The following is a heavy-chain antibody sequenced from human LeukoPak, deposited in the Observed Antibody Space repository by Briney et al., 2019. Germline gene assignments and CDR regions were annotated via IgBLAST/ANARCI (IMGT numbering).Heavy chain of an antibody. V-gene: IGHV3-53*01. Sequence: PGGSLRLSCAASGFTVSSNYMSWVRQAPGKGLEWVSVIYSGGSTYSADSVKGRFTISRDNSKNTLYLQMNSLRAEDTAVYYCASEYSYGAFDIWGQGTMVTVSS. D-gene: IGHD5-18*01. CDR3: ASEYSYGAFDI. CDR2: IYSGGST. J-gene: IGHJ3*02. CDR1: GFTVSSNY.